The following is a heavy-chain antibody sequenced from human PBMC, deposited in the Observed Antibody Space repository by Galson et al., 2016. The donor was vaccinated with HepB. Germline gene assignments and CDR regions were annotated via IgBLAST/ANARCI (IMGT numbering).Heavy chain of an antibody. D-gene: IGHD5-24*01. CDR1: GFSLSRYW. CDR2: INADGRTT. J-gene: IGHJ4*02. CDR3: AASPRGWLQHDF. V-gene: IGHV3-74*01. Sequence: SLRLSCAASGFSLSRYWMHWVRQAPGKGPVWVSRINADGRTTFDADSVKGRFTISRDNAKNTLYLQMNSLRVEDTAVYYCAASPRGWLQHDFWGQGTLVTVAS.